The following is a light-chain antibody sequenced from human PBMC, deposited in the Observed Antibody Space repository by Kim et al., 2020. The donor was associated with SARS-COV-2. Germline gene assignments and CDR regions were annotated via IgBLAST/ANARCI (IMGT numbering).Light chain of an antibody. Sequence: TLACTGNSHNGDSQGAAWVHQHQGHPPKLLSFRNNDRPTGISERLSASRSGNTASLTITGLQPEDEADYDCSAWDSSLSAWVFGGGTQLTVL. V-gene: IGLV10-54*01. CDR3: SAWDSSLSAWV. J-gene: IGLJ3*02. CDR2: RNN. CDR1: SHNGDSQG.